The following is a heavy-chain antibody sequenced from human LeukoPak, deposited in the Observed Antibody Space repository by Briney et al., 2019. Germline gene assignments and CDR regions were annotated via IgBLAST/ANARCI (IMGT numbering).Heavy chain of an antibody. V-gene: IGHV5-51*01. CDR2: IYPGDSDT. D-gene: IGHD5-18*01. CDR3: ARRDKGYSYGYWFDP. J-gene: IGHJ5*02. Sequence: GESLKISCKGSGYSFTSYWIGWVRQMPGKGLEWMGIIYPGDSDTRYSPSLQGQVTISADKSISTAYLQWSSLKASDTAMYYCARRDKGYSYGYWFDPWGQGTLVTVSS. CDR1: GYSFTSYW.